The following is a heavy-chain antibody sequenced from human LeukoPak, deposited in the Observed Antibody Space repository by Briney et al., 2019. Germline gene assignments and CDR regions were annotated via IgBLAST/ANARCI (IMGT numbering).Heavy chain of an antibody. J-gene: IGHJ4*02. D-gene: IGHD1-26*01. V-gene: IGHV4-39*01. Sequence: SETLSLTCTVSGGSISSSSYYWGWIRQPPGKGLEWIGSIYYSGSTYYNPSLKSRVTISVDTSKNQFSLKLSSVTAADTAVYYCARRRLGIVGATSLGYWGQGTLVIVSS. CDR1: GGSISSSSYY. CDR3: ARRRLGIVGATSLGY. CDR2: IYYSGST.